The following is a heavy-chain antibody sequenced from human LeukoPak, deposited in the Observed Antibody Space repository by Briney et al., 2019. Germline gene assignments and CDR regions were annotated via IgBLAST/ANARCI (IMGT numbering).Heavy chain of an antibody. CDR3: ARADRLHGGPYLIGP. D-gene: IGHD2-21*01. J-gene: IGHJ5*02. Sequence: ASVKVSCKTSGYSFTDYYMHWVRQAPGQGLEWMGWINPNSGGASSAQKFQGRVTMTRDTSISTVYMEVSWLTSDDTAIYYCARADRLHGGPYLIGPWGQGTLVTVSS. V-gene: IGHV1-2*02. CDR1: GYSFTDYY. CDR2: INPNSGGA.